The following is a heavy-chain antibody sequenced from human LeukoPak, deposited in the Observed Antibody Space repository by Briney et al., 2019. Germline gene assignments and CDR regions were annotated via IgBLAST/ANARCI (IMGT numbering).Heavy chain of an antibody. CDR3: ARSGRYYYYYYMDV. CDR1: GYTFTGYY. D-gene: IGHD3-10*01. J-gene: IGHJ6*03. V-gene: IGHV1-2*02. CDR2: INPNSGGT. Sequence: ASVKVSCKASGYTFTGYYMRWVRQAPGQGLEWMGWINPNSGGTNYAQKFQGRVTMTRDTSISTAYMELSRLRSDDTAVYYCARSGRYYYYYYMDVWGKGTTVTVSS.